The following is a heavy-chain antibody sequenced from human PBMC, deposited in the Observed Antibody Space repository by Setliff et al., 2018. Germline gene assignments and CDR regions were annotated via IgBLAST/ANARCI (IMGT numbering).Heavy chain of an antibody. J-gene: IGHJ6*03. CDR2: IKPNTGGT. CDR3: ARTAYYGSGTFPYYYYYYLDV. CDR1: GYTFTGHY. Sequence: ASVKVSCKASGYTFTGHYLHWVRQAPGQGLEWMGRIKPNTGGTTYAQKFLGRVTMTGVTSINTTYMELSGLRSDDTAVYYCARTAYYGSGTFPYYYYYYLDVWGEGTTVTVSS. D-gene: IGHD3-10*01. V-gene: IGHV1-2*06.